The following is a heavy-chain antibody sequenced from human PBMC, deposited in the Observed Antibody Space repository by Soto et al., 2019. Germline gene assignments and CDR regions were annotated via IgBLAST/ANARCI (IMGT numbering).Heavy chain of an antibody. CDR2: INPKSGDT. CDR1: GGTFSSYA. J-gene: IGHJ4*02. D-gene: IGHD4-17*01. CDR3: ASGGSTVTREFDY. V-gene: IGHV1-2*04. Sequence: QVQLVQSGAEVKKPGSSVKVSCKASGGTFSSYAISWVRQAPGQGLEWMGGINPKSGDTEYAQNFQGWVTMTRDTSISTAYMEVNRLKSDDTAVYYCASGGSTVTREFDYWGQGTLVSVSS.